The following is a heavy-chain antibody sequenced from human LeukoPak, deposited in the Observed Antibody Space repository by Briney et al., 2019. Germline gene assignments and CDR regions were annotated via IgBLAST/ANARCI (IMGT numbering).Heavy chain of an antibody. Sequence: TSETLSLTCTVSGGSISSGTYYWSWIRQHLGKGLEWIGCIHYSGSTYYNPSLKSRVIISVDTSRSHFSLRLSSVTAADTAVYYCARARRDGYNYVDYWGQGTLVTVSS. V-gene: IGHV4-31*03. CDR1: GGSISSGTYY. CDR3: ARARRDGYNYVDY. CDR2: IHYSGST. D-gene: IGHD5-24*01. J-gene: IGHJ4*02.